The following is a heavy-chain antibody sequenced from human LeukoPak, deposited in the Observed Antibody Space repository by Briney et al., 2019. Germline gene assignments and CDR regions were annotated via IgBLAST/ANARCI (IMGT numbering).Heavy chain of an antibody. D-gene: IGHD4-17*01. CDR2: ISGVDGNT. CDR1: GFTFSSYA. Sequence: GGSLRLSCAASGFTFSSYAMNWVRQAPGKGLEWVLGISGVDGNTYYADSVKGRFTISRDSSKNTLHLQMTSLRAEDTAVYYCTRGHHGLEYWGQGTLVTVSS. CDR3: TRGHHGLEY. V-gene: IGHV3-23*01. J-gene: IGHJ4*02.